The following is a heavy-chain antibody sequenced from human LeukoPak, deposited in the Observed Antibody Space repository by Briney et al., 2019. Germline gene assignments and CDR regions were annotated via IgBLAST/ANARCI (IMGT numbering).Heavy chain of an antibody. CDR1: GGSVSGYY. V-gene: IGHV4-59*02. Sequence: SETLSLTCVVSGGSVSGYYWGWIRQPPGRGLEWIGYVYYSGGTNYNPSFKSRITISVDTSRNQFSLQLSSVTAADTAVYYCARIHRYCSGGACYVLDNWGQGTLVAVSS. J-gene: IGHJ4*02. CDR3: ARIHRYCSGGACYVLDN. D-gene: IGHD2-15*01. CDR2: VYYSGGT.